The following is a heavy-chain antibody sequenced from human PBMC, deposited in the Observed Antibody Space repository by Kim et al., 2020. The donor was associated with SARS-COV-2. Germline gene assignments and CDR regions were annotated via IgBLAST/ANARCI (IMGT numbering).Heavy chain of an antibody. CDR1: GFAFSDSP. J-gene: IGHJ4*02. Sequence: GGSLRLSCATSGFAFSDSPLHWVRQSPGTGLEWVALISSDGTQKNYANSVRGRFTISRDISKRTLFLQMNSLRPEDTAVYYCATDWAAFSSGTDVFDYWGRGTLVNVSS. CDR3: ATDWAAFSSGTDVFDY. CDR2: ISSDGTQK. V-gene: IGHV3-30*04. D-gene: IGHD3-10*01.